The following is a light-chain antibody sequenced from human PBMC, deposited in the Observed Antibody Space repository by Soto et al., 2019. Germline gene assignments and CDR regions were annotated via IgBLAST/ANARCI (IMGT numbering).Light chain of an antibody. CDR3: QQYDVDSGT. CDR1: QSIGVW. CDR2: DAS. Sequence: GYRVTITCRASQSIGVWLAWYQQKPGKAPNLLIYDASNLQTGVPSRFRGSGSGTEFTLTISSLKPDDFETYYCQQYDVDSGTFGQGTKVDIK. V-gene: IGKV1-5*01. J-gene: IGKJ1*01.